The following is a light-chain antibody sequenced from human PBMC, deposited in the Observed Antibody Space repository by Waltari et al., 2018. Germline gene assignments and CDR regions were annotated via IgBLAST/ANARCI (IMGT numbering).Light chain of an antibody. Sequence: QSVLTQPPSVSGAPGQRVTISCTGSSSNIGASYDVHWYQQFPGTAPKLLIYGNNKRPSGVPDRFAGSKSGTSAPLAITGLQAEDEADYYCQSCDSSLSGSFVFGTGTKVTVL. CDR3: QSCDSSLSGSFV. CDR1: SSNIGASYD. J-gene: IGLJ1*01. V-gene: IGLV1-40*01. CDR2: GNN.